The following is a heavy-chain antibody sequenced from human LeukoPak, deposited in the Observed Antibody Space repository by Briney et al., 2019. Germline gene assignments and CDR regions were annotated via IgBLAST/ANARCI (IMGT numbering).Heavy chain of an antibody. Sequence: ASVKVSCKASGYTFTGYYMHWVRQAPGQGLEWMGWINPNSGGTNYAQKFQGRVTMTRDTSISTAYMELSRLRSDDTAVYYCARVLGATREYYFDYRGQGTLVTVSS. CDR2: INPNSGGT. CDR1: GYTFTGYY. J-gene: IGHJ4*02. D-gene: IGHD1-26*01. V-gene: IGHV1-2*02. CDR3: ARVLGATREYYFDY.